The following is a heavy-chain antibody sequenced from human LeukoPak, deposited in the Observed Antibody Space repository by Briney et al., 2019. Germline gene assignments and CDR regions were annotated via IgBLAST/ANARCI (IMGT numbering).Heavy chain of an antibody. D-gene: IGHD2-2*01. Sequence: GGSLRLSCAASGLIFSDYDMSWIRQAPGKGLDWVSYITSSGTYTYYADSAKGRFTISRDNAKNSLYLQMNSLRVEDTAVYYCASKRGHCTSTSCFYSWFDPWGQGTLVTVSS. CDR2: ITSSGTYT. V-gene: IGHV3-11*03. J-gene: IGHJ5*02. CDR1: GLIFSDYD. CDR3: ASKRGHCTSTSCFYSWFDP.